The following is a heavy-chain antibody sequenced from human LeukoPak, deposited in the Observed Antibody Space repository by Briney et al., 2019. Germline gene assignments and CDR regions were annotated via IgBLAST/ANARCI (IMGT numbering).Heavy chain of an antibody. J-gene: IGHJ4*02. V-gene: IGHV3-7*01. Sequence: GGSLRLSCVASGFSFNTYWMSWVRKAPGEGLEWVANINQDGTEKYYVDSVKGRFIISRDYGKNSLFLQMNSLRVEDTAVYYCAKLAKYFYGSETFYFFEHWGQGTPVTASS. D-gene: IGHD3-10*01. CDR3: AKLAKYFYGSETFYFFEH. CDR2: INQDGTEK. CDR1: GFSFNTYW.